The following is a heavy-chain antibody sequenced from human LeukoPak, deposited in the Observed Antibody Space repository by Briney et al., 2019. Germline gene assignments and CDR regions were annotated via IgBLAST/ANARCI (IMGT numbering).Heavy chain of an antibody. CDR2: ISGSGGST. D-gene: IGHD4-17*01. CDR3: AKLRAVTTGAFDI. Sequence: QPGGSLRLSCAASGFTVSSNYMSWVRQAPGKGLEWVSAISGSGGSTYYADSVKGRFTISRDNSKNTLYLQMNSLRAEDTAVYYCAKLRAVTTGAFDIWGQGTMVTVSS. J-gene: IGHJ3*02. CDR1: GFTVSSNY. V-gene: IGHV3-23*01.